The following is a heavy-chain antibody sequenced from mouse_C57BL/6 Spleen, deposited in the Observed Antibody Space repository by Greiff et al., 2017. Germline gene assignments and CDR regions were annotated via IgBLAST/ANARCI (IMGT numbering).Heavy chain of an antibody. Sequence: EVQLQESGPGLVKPSQSLSLTCSVTGSSITSGYYWNWIRQFPGNKLEWMGYISYDGSNNYNPSLKNRISITRDTSKNQFFLKLNSVTTEDTATYYCARPLITTAGYFDVWGTGTTVTVSS. CDR3: ARPLITTAGYFDV. D-gene: IGHD1-1*01. CDR2: ISYDGSN. V-gene: IGHV3-6*01. CDR1: GSSITSGYY. J-gene: IGHJ1*03.